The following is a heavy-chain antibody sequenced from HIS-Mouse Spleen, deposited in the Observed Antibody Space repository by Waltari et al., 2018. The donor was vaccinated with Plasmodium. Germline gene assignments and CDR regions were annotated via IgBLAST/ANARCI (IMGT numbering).Heavy chain of an antibody. CDR1: GGSFSGYY. CDR2: INHSGST. CDR3: ARGGIVGATIDY. D-gene: IGHD1-26*01. V-gene: IGHV4-34*01. Sequence: QVQLQQWGAGLLKPAETLSLTCAVSGGSFSGYYWSWFRQPPGKGLEWIGEINHSGSTNYNPSLKSRVTISVDTSKNQFSLKLSSVTAADTAVYYCARGGIVGATIDYWGQGTLVTVSS. J-gene: IGHJ4*02.